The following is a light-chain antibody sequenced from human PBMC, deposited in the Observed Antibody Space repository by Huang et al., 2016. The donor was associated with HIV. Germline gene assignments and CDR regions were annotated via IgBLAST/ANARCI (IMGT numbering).Light chain of an antibody. CDR2: GSS. Sequence: EIVMTQSPATLSVSPGERATLSCRASQSVSTDLACYQQKPGQSPRLLIYGSSTRATGIPARFSGSGSGTEFTLTISSLQSGDFAVYYCQQYSNWLQTFGQGTKVEIK. V-gene: IGKV3-15*01. CDR1: QSVSTD. J-gene: IGKJ1*01. CDR3: QQYSNWLQT.